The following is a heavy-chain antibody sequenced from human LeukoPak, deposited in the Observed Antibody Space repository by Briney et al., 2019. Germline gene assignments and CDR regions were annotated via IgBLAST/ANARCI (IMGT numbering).Heavy chain of an antibody. CDR1: GYTFTSYG. D-gene: IGHD2-2*01. V-gene: IGHV1-18*01. J-gene: IGHJ4*02. CDR2: ISAYNGNT. Sequence: ASVKVSCKASGYTFTSYGISWVRQAPGQGLEWMGWISAYNGNTNYAQKLQGRVTMTTDTSTSTAYVELRSLRSDDTAVYYCARSRSSDQLLPDYWGQGTLVTVSS. CDR3: ARSRSSDQLLPDY.